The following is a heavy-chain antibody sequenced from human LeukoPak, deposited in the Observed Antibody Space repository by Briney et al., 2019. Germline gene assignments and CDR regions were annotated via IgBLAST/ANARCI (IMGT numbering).Heavy chain of an antibody. J-gene: IGHJ4*02. CDR1: GASISSNY. V-gene: IGHV4-59*08. D-gene: IGHD1-26*01. CDR2: IYSSGST. CDR3: AKSVGAAPFEY. Sequence: SETLSLACTVSGASISSNYWSWIRQPPGKGLEWIGYIYSSGSTNSNPSLKSRVTMSVDTSKNQFSLKMSSVTAADTAVYYCAKSVGAAPFEYWGQGTLVTVSS.